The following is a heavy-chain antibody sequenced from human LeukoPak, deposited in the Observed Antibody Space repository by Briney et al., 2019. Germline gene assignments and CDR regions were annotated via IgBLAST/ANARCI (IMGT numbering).Heavy chain of an antibody. D-gene: IGHD6-19*01. CDR2: IYYGGST. J-gene: IGHJ5*02. CDR1: GGSISSSSYY. Sequence: SETLSLTCTVSGGSISSSSYYWGWIRQPPGQGLEWIGSIYYGGSTYYNPSLKSRVTISVDTSKNQFSLKLSSVTAADTAVYYCARVGYSSGWYSGNWFDPWGQGTLVTVSS. V-gene: IGHV4-39*07. CDR3: ARVGYSSGWYSGNWFDP.